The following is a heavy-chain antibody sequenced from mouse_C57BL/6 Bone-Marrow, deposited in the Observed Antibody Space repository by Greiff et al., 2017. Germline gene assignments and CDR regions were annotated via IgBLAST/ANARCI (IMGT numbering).Heavy chain of an antibody. CDR3: ARHGSSPYFDV. CDR1: GFTLSDYG. CDR2: ISNLAYSI. Sequence: EVQVVESRGGLVQPGGSLKLSCAASGFTLSDYGMAWVRQAPRKGPEWVAFISNLAYSIYYADTVTGRFTISRENAKNTLYLEMSSLRSEDTAMYYCARHGSSPYFDVWCTGTTVTVSS. D-gene: IGHD1-1*01. J-gene: IGHJ1*03. V-gene: IGHV5-15*01.